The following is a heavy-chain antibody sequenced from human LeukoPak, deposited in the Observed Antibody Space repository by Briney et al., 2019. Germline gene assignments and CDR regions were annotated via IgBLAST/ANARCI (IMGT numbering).Heavy chain of an antibody. CDR3: ARDGIAAAITHFYYYYYMDV. V-gene: IGHV3-21*01. J-gene: IGHJ6*03. D-gene: IGHD6-13*01. CDR1: GFTFSSYS. CDR2: ISSSSSYI. Sequence: GGSLRLSCAASGFTFSSYSVNWVRQAPGKGLEWVSSISSSSSYIYYADSVKGRFTISRDNAKNSLYLQMNSLRAEDTAVYYCARDGIAAAITHFYYYYYMDVWGKGTTVTVSS.